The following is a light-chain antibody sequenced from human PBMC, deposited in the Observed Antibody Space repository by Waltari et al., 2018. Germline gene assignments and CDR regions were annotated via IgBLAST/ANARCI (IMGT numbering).Light chain of an antibody. Sequence: ALTQPPSPSGSPGQSVPISCTGISIHVGAYNSISWYQQSPGKAPKLMLYDVSKRPSGVPDRFSGSKSDNTASLTVSGLQAADEADYYCSSYAGVNSHVFGTGTKVTVL. V-gene: IGLV2-8*01. CDR2: DVS. J-gene: IGLJ1*01. CDR1: SIHVGAYNS. CDR3: SSYAGVNSHV.